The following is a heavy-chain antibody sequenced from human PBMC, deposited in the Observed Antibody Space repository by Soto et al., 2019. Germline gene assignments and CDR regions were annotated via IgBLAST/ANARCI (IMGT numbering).Heavy chain of an antibody. CDR1: GGSISSYY. V-gene: IGHV4-4*07. J-gene: IGHJ4*02. Sequence: SETLSLTCTVSGGSISSYYWSWIRQPAGKGLEWIGRIYTSGSTNYNPSLKSRVTMSVDTSKNQFSLKLSSVTAADTAVYYCARAGSYYDSSGYYADYWRQGTLFTVSS. D-gene: IGHD3-22*01. CDR3: ARAGSYYDSSGYYADY. CDR2: IYTSGST.